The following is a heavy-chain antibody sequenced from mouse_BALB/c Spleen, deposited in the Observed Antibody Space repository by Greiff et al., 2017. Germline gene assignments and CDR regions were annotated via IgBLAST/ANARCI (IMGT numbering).Heavy chain of an antibody. V-gene: IGHV1-69*02. D-gene: IGHD1-2*01. CDR3: ALTTATYYAMDY. Sequence: QVQLQQSGAELVKPGAPVKLSCKASGYTFTSYWMNWVKQRPGRGLEWIGRIDPSDSETHYNQKFKDKATLTVDKSSSTAYIQLSSLTSEDSAVYYCALTTATYYAMDYWGQGTSVTVSS. J-gene: IGHJ4*01. CDR2: IDPSDSET. CDR1: GYTFTSYW.